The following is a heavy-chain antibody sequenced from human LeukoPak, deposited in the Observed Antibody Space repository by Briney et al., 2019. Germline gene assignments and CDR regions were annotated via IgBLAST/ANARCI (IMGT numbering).Heavy chain of an antibody. CDR3: ARALRGGDDSWSGYSPYYFDY. Sequence: KPSETLSLTCSVSGGSISSFYWSWIRQPPGKGLEYIGYIYHNGATNYNPSLKGRVMILVDTSKDQFSLKLSSVTAADTAVYYCARALRGGDDSWSGYSPYYFDYWGQGTLVTVSS. J-gene: IGHJ4*02. CDR1: GGSISSFY. CDR2: IYHNGAT. V-gene: IGHV4-59*01. D-gene: IGHD3-3*01.